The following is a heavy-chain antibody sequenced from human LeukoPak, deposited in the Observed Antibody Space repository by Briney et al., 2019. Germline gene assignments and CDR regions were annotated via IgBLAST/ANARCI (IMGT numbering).Heavy chain of an antibody. CDR3: AQTGPTGGFCSSTSCYGVDY. J-gene: IGHJ4*02. D-gene: IGHD2-2*01. CDR1: GFTFSSYA. CDR2: ISDSGGGT. Sequence: GGSLRLSCAASGFTFSSYAMSWVRQAPGKGPGWVSSISDSGGGTYYADSVKGRFTISRDNSKNTLYLQIDTLRAEDTAVYYCAQTGPTGGFCSSTSCYGVDYWGQGTLVTVSS. V-gene: IGHV3-23*01.